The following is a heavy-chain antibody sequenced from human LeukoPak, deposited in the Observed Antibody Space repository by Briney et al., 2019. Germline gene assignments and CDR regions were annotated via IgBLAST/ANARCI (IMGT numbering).Heavy chain of an antibody. J-gene: IGHJ4*02. CDR1: GFTCDVYA. Sequence: GRSLRLSCAASGFTCDVYAMHWVRQAPGKGLEWVSGISWNSGSIGYADSVKGRFTISRDNAKNSLYLQMNSLRAEDTALYYCAKVRRYYDFWSGYSILSGYFDYWGQGTLVTVSS. V-gene: IGHV3-9*01. CDR3: AKVRRYYDFWSGYSILSGYFDY. CDR2: ISWNSGSI. D-gene: IGHD3-3*01.